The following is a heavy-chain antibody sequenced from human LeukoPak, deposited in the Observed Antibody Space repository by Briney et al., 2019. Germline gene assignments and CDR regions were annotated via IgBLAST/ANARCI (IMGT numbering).Heavy chain of an antibody. D-gene: IGHD6-19*01. V-gene: IGHV3-9*01. J-gene: IGHJ4*02. Sequence: PSGVSLRLSCAASGITFDEYAMNWVRQAPGKGLEWVSNINWNTGVIVYADSVKGRFTVSRDNAKTSLFLQMNSLRAEDTALYYCAMESRIAVAAIDYWGQGTLVTVSS. CDR2: INWNTGVI. CDR3: AMESRIAVAAIDY. CDR1: GITFDEYA.